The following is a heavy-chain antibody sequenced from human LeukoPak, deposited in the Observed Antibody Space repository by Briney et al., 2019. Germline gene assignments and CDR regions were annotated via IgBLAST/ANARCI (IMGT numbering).Heavy chain of an antibody. V-gene: IGHV4-59*01. D-gene: IGHD2-15*01. CDR3: ARWGGYCSGGSCYSWFDP. CDR1: GGSISSYY. CDR2: IYYSGST. Sequence: SETLSLTCTVSGGSISSYYWSWIRQPPGKGLEWIGYIYYSGSTNYNPSLKSRVTISVDTSKNQFSLKLSSVTAADTAVYYCARWGGYCSGGSCYSWFDPWGQGTLVTVSS. J-gene: IGHJ5*02.